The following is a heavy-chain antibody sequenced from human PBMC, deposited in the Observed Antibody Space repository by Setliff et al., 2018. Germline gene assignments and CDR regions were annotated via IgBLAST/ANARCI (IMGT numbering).Heavy chain of an antibody. D-gene: IGHD2-2*01. CDR2: IIPLFGTT. CDR3: ARGYQVTPPRADALDI. V-gene: IGHV1-69*13. CDR1: GGSFNNYA. J-gene: IGHJ3*02. Sequence: SVKVSCKASGGSFNNYAINWVRQAPGQGLEWVGRIIPLFGTTHFAQEFQGRVTITADESTETTYMDLSSLRSEDTAVYYCARGYQVTPPRADALDIWGQGTLVTVSS.